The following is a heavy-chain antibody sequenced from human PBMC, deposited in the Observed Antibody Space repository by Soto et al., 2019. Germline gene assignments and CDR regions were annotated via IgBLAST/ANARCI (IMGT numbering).Heavy chain of an antibody. Sequence: QVQLQQWGAGLLKPSETLSLTCAVYGGSFSGYYWSWIRQPPGKGLEWIGEINHSGSTNYNPSLKSRVTISRDKSQNPFSLKLSSVTAADTAVYYCARVATEYRSSGIGRTPGQRSRGNWFDPWGQGTLVTVSS. V-gene: IGHV4-34*01. CDR1: GGSFSGYY. CDR2: INHSGST. D-gene: IGHD6-6*01. CDR3: ARVATEYRSSGIGRTPGQRSRGNWFDP. J-gene: IGHJ5*02.